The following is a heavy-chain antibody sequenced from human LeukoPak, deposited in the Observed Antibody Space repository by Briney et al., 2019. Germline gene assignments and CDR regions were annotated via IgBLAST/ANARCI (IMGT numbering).Heavy chain of an antibody. V-gene: IGHV3-21*01. J-gene: IGHJ4*02. CDR2: ISSSSSYI. D-gene: IGHD3-16*02. CDR3: LPTITFGGVIVN. Sequence: GVSLRLSCAAAGFTFSSYSMNWVRQAPGKGLEWVSSISSSSSYIYYADSVKGRFTISRDNAKNSLYLQMNSLRAEDTAVYYCLPTITFGGVIVNWGQGTLVTVSS. CDR1: GFTFSSYS.